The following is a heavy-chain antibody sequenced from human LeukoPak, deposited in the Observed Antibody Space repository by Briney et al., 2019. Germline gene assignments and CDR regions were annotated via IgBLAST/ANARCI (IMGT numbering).Heavy chain of an antibody. Sequence: SETLSLTCIVSGGSISNSSYYWGWIRQPPGKGLEWIGSIYYSGSAYYNPSLKSRVTISVDTSKNQFSLKLTSVTAAVTAVYYCARHWVVTPNYWGQGTLVTVSS. CDR2: IYYSGSA. V-gene: IGHV4-39*01. J-gene: IGHJ4*02. CDR3: ARHWVVTPNY. CDR1: GGSISNSSYY. D-gene: IGHD4-23*01.